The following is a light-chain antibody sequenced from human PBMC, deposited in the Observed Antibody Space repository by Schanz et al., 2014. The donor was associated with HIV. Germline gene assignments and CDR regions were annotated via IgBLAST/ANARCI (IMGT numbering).Light chain of an antibody. CDR1: QSISSW. V-gene: IGKV1-5*03. J-gene: IGKJ2*01. CDR3: QQYNDRSYT. Sequence: DIQMTQSPSTLSASVGDRVTITCRASQSISSWLAWYQQKPGKAPKLLIYKASSLESGVPSRFSGSGSGTDFTLTISSLQPDDFATYYCQQYNDRSYTFGQGTKLEIK. CDR2: KAS.